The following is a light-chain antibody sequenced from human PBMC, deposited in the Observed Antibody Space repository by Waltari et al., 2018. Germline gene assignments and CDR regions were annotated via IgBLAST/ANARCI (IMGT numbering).Light chain of an antibody. CDR1: SADVGGYNY. V-gene: IGLV2-8*01. CDR3: SSFAGSNAVL. CDR2: QVS. Sequence: QSALTQPPSASGSPGQSVTISCTGTSADVGGYNYVPWYQQHPGKAPKFLIYQVSNRPSGVPDRFSGSKSCNTASLTVSGLQAEDEADYYCSSFAGSNAVLFGGGTKLTVL. J-gene: IGLJ2*01.